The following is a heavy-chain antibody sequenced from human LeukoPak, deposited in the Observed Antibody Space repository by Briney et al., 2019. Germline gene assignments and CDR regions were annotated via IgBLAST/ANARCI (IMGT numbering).Heavy chain of an antibody. CDR3: ARVMGRLVRNWYFDL. V-gene: IGHV3-66*01. CDR2: IYDDGFT. Sequence: GGSLRLSCAGSGFTVSNNYMAWVRQAPGKGLEWVSVIYDDGFTEYTDSVKGRFTISRDNSKNTLDLQMNSLRAEDTAVYYCARVMGRLVRNWYFDLWGRGTLVTVSS. J-gene: IGHJ2*01. CDR1: GFTVSNNY. D-gene: IGHD3-9*01.